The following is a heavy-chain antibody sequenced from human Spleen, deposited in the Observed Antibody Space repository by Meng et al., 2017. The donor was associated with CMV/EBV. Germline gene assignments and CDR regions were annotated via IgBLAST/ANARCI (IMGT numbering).Heavy chain of an antibody. J-gene: IGHJ4*02. CDR1: GFTFGDYI. CDR2: IYSGGST. D-gene: IGHD4-11*01. V-gene: IGHV3-66*02. CDR3: ARGGTTPRMYYFDY. Sequence: GESLKISCTASGFTFGDYIMTWVRQAPGKGLEWVSVIYSGGSTYYADSVKGRFTISRDNSKNTLYLQMNSLRAEDTAVYYCARGGTTPRMYYFDYWGQGTLVTVSS.